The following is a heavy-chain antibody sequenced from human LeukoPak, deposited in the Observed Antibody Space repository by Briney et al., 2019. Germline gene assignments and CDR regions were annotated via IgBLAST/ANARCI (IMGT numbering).Heavy chain of an antibody. V-gene: IGHV4-59*01. Sequence: SETLFLTCTVSGGSINSYYWSWIRQPPGKGLEWIGYIYYSGSTNYNPSLKSRVTISLDTSRTQFSLKLSSVTAADTAVYYCTSSYYYDSSGYIAVWGQGTLVTVSS. CDR1: GGSINSYY. J-gene: IGHJ4*02. CDR3: TSSYYYDSSGYIAV. D-gene: IGHD3-22*01. CDR2: IYYSGST.